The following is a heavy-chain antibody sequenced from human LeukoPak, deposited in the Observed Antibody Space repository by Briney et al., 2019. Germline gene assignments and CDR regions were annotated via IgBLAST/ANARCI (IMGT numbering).Heavy chain of an antibody. D-gene: IGHD6-25*01. Sequence: ASVKVSCKASGYTFTSYGISWVRQAPGQGLEWMGWISAYNGNTNYAQKFQGRVTMTRDTSISTVYMELSRLTSDDTAVYYCARVWERSSSAWPFDYWGQGTLVTVSS. CDR2: ISAYNGNT. CDR3: ARVWERSSSAWPFDY. J-gene: IGHJ4*02. V-gene: IGHV1-18*01. CDR1: GYTFTSYG.